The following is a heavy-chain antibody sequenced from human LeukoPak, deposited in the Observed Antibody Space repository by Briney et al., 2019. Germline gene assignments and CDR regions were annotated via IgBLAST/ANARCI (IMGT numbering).Heavy chain of an antibody. J-gene: IGHJ4*02. CDR3: ARDHRYGGLFDS. V-gene: IGHV3-48*01. CDR1: GFTFNSYS. Sequence: PGGSLRLSCAASGFTFNSYSMNWVRQAPGKGLEWVSYISSSSSTIYYADSVKGRFTISRDNAKNSLYLQMNSLRAEDTAVYYCARDHRYGGLFDSWGQGILVTVSS. CDR2: ISSSSSTI. D-gene: IGHD3-9*01.